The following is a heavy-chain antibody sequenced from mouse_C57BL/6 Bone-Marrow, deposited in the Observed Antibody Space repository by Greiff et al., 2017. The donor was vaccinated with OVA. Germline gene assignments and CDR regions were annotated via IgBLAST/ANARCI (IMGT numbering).Heavy chain of an antibody. CDR1: GYTFTDYY. V-gene: IGHV1-26*01. D-gene: IGHD6-5*01. J-gene: IGHJ2*01. CDR3: ARDPIAYFDY. Sequence: VQLQQSGPELVKPGASVKISCKASGYTFTDYYMNWVKQSHGKSLEWIGDINPNNGGTSYNQKFKGKATLTVDKSSSTAYMELRSLTSEDSAVYYCARDPIAYFDYWGQGTTLTVSS. CDR2: INPNNGGT.